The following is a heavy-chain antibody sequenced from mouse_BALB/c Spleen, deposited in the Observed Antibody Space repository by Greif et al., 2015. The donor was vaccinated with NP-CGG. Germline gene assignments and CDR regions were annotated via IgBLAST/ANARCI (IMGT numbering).Heavy chain of an antibody. Sequence: DVMLVESGGGLVQPGGSLKLSCATSGFTFSDYYMYWVRQTPEKRLEWVAYISNGGGSTYYPDTVKGRFTISRDNAKNTLYLQMSRLKSEDTAMYYCARHGEVRRGGYAMDYWGQGTSVTVSS. CDR2: ISNGGGST. D-gene: IGHD2-14*01. J-gene: IGHJ4*01. CDR3: ARHGEVRRGGYAMDY. CDR1: GFTFSDYY. V-gene: IGHV5-12*02.